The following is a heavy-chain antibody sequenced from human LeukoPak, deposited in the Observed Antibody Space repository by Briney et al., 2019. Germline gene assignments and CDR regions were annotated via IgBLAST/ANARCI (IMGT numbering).Heavy chain of an antibody. CDR2: ISSSGSTI. Sequence: GGSLRLSCAASGFNVSSNYMSWVRQAPGKVLEWVSYISSSGSTIYYADSVKGRFTISRDNAKNSLYLQMNSLRAEDTAVYYCAELGITMIGGVWGKGTTVTISS. V-gene: IGHV3-11*04. D-gene: IGHD3-10*02. CDR1: GFNVSSNY. J-gene: IGHJ6*04. CDR3: AELGITMIGGV.